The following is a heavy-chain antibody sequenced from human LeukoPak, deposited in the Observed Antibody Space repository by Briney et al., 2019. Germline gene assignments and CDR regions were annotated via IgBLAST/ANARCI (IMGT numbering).Heavy chain of an antibody. Sequence: PSETLSLTCAVYGGSFSGYYWSWIRQPPGKGLEWIGEINHSGSTNYNPSLKSRVTISVDTSKNQFSLKLSSVTAADTAVYYCARVKDIVVVPAAMRERYYGMDVWGQGTTVTVSS. V-gene: IGHV4-34*01. D-gene: IGHD2-2*01. CDR2: INHSGST. J-gene: IGHJ6*02. CDR3: ARVKDIVVVPAAMRERYYGMDV. CDR1: GGSFSGYY.